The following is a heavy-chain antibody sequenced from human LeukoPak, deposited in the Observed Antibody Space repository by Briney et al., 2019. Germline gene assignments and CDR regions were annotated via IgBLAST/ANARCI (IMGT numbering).Heavy chain of an antibody. CDR3: ATDPGSYYMDV. V-gene: IGHV4-59*01. Sequence: SETLSLTCTVSGGSINTYCWSWIRQPPGKGLEWIGYIYYSGSTNYNPSLKSRVTISVDTSKNQFSLKLSSVTAADTAVYYCATDPGSYYMDVWGKGTTVTVSS. D-gene: IGHD3-10*01. J-gene: IGHJ6*03. CDR1: GGSINTYC. CDR2: IYYSGST.